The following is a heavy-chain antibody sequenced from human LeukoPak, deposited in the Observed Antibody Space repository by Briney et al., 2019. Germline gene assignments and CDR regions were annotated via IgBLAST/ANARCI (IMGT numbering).Heavy chain of an antibody. J-gene: IGHJ4*02. V-gene: IGHV1-24*01. CDR1: GYTLTELS. Sequence: ASVKVSCKVSGYTLTELSIHWVRQAPGKGPECMGGFDPEDGEAIYAQKFQGRVTMTEDTSTDTAYMELSSLRSDDTAVYYCARVWSYYYDRSGSFDYWGQGTLVTVSS. CDR3: ARVWSYYYDRSGSFDY. D-gene: IGHD3-22*01. CDR2: FDPEDGEA.